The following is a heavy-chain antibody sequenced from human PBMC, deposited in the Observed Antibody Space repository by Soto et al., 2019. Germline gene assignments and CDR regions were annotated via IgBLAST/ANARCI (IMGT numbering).Heavy chain of an antibody. D-gene: IGHD2-21*02. CDR2: ISGSDGRT. J-gene: IGHJ4*02. CDR1: GFMFKKYV. CDR3: AKDPLSSLATRLYYFDH. V-gene: IGHV3-23*01. Sequence: EVQLLESGGGLVQPGGSLRLSCPASGFMFKKYVMSWVRQAPGKGLEWVSGISGSDGRTSYAESVKGRFTISRDNSKSTLHLQMNSLRPEDTAMYYCAKDPLSSLATRLYYFDHWGQGNLVTVSS.